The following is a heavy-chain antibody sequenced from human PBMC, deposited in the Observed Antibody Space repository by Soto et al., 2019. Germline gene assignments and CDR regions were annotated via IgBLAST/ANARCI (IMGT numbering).Heavy chain of an antibody. CDR1: GGNFSSYA. D-gene: IGHD2-15*01. CDR2: ISGSGGST. J-gene: IGHJ4*02. CDR3: AKRVVVVAATPSSIDY. V-gene: IGHV3-23*01. Sequence: FMRVSCAAAGGNFSSYAMSWVRQTPGKGLEWVSAISGSGGSTYYADSVKGRFTISRDNSKNTLYLQMNSLRAEDTAVYYCAKRVVVVAATPSSIDYWVQGTLVTVSS.